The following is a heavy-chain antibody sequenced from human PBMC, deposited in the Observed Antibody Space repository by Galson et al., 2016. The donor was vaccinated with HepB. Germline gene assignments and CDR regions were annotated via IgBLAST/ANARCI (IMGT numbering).Heavy chain of an antibody. V-gene: IGHV3-74*01. J-gene: IGHJ4*02. CDR3: TTAFEF. Sequence: SLRLSCAASGFTFRNYWIHWVRKAPGKGLEWVARIDGDGRGTSFADSVKGRFTISRDNAKNTLSLGMNSLRAEDTAVYFCTTAFEFWGQGSLVTVTS. CDR2: IDGDGRGT. CDR1: GFTFRNYW.